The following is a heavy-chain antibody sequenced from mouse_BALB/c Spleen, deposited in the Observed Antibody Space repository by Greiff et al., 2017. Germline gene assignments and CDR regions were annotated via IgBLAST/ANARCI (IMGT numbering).Heavy chain of an antibody. V-gene: IGHV5-6-3*01. Sequence: EVQLVESGGGLVQPGGSLKLSCAASGFTFSSYGMSWVRQTPDKRLELVATINSNGGSTYYPDSVKGRFTISRDNAKNTLYLQMSSLKSEDTAMYYCARDYYGGAMDYWGQGTSVTVSS. D-gene: IGHD2-1*01. CDR1: GFTFSSYG. J-gene: IGHJ4*01. CDR3: ARDYYGGAMDY. CDR2: INSNGGST.